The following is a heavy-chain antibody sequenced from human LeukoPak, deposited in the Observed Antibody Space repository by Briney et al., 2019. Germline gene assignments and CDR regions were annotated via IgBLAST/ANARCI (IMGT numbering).Heavy chain of an antibody. Sequence: GGSLRLSCAASGFTFSSYWMSWVRQAPGKGLEWVANIKQDGSEKYYVDSVKGRFTISRDNAKNSLYLQMNSLRAEDTAVYYCARLFDWLFGGYYYYYGMDGWGQGTTVTVSS. D-gene: IGHD3-9*01. V-gene: IGHV3-7*01. J-gene: IGHJ6*02. CDR3: ARLFDWLFGGYYYYYGMDG. CDR1: GFTFSSYW. CDR2: IKQDGSEK.